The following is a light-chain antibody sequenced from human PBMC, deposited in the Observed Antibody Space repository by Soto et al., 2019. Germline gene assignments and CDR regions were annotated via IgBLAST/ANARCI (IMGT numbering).Light chain of an antibody. J-gene: IGKJ5*01. CDR2: DTS. Sequence: EIVWTQSPGTLSLSPGERATLSYRASQSLTNSFIAWYQQRPGQAPRLLIYDTSSRASGIPDRFSGSGSGTDFTLTISRLETEDFAVFYCQQYGTSEIIFGQGTRLEIK. V-gene: IGKV3-20*01. CDR3: QQYGTSEII. CDR1: QSLTNSF.